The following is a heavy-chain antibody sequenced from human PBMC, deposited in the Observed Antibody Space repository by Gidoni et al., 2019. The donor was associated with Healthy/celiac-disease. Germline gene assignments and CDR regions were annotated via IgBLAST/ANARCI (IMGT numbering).Heavy chain of an antibody. Sequence: QVQLVQSGAEVKKPGSSVKASCLASGYTFPDSCIHWVRQAPGQGLGWMGWIKPNSGGTNYAQKLKGRVTMTRDTSISTAYMELSRLRSDDTAVYYCATIHGYGSGGSCSVHHYYYVDVWGKGTTVTVSS. J-gene: IGHJ6*03. CDR3: ATIHGYGSGGSCSVHHYYYVDV. V-gene: IGHV1-2*02. CDR2: IKPNSGGT. D-gene: IGHD2-15*01. CDR1: GYTFPDSC.